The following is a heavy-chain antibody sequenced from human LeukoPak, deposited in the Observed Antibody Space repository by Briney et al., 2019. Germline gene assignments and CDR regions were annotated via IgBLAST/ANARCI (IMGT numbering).Heavy chain of an antibody. CDR3: AKGSSSWYRVGDY. J-gene: IGHJ4*02. V-gene: IGHV3-23*01. D-gene: IGHD6-13*01. Sequence: GGSLRLSCTASGFTFSNLWMGWVRQAPGKGLEWVSAISGSGGSTYYADSVKGRFTISRDNSKNTLYLQMNSLRAEDTAVYYCAKGSSSWYRVGDYWGQGTLVTVSS. CDR2: ISGSGGST. CDR1: GFTFSNLW.